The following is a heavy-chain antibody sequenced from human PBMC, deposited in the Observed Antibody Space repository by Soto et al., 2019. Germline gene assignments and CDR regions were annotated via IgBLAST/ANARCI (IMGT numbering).Heavy chain of an antibody. D-gene: IGHD2-2*01. Sequence: SEKLACTASGGTFSSYAINWVRQAPGQGLEWMGGIIPIFGTANYAQKFQGRVTITADKSTSTAYMELSSLRSDDTAVYYCARDCSSNSCDYRYYYGMDGRGKGTRVAVS. CDR1: GGTFSSYA. J-gene: IGHJ6*04. CDR3: ARDCSSNSCDYRYYYGMDG. CDR2: IIPIFGTA. V-gene: IGHV1-69*06.